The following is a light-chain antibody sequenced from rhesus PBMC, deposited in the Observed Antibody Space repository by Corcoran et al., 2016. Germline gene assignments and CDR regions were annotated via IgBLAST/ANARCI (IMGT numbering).Light chain of an antibody. CDR3: QHYYRTPYS. Sequence: DIQMTQSPSSLSASVGDRVTITCRASQVISNYFAWYQQKPGEPPKRLIYAASGLQSGIPAGFSGSGSGTDFTLTISSVQSEYFATYYCQHYYRTPYSFGQWNKVEIK. CDR1: QVISNY. J-gene: IGKJ2*01. V-gene: IGKV1-25*02. CDR2: AAS.